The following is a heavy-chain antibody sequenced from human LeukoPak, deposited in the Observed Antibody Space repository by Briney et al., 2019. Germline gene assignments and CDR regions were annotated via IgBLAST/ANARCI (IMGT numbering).Heavy chain of an antibody. CDR1: GXTFSSYW. D-gene: IGHD5-18*01. CDR3: ARGVSYSNDY. J-gene: IGHJ4*02. CDR2: INTDGRTT. Sequence: PGGSLRLSCAASGXTFSSYWVHWVRQAPGKGLVLVSRINTDGRTTNYADSVKGRFTISRDNAKNTLYLQMDSLRAEDTAMYYCARGVSYSNDYWGQGTLVTVSS. V-gene: IGHV3-74*01.